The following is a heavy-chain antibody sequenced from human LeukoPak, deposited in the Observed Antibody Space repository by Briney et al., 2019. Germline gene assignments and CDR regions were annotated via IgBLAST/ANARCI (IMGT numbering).Heavy chain of an antibody. CDR3: ARLEVPAAITYYYYYMDV. CDR1: GDSIRNYY. V-gene: IGHV4-59*12. D-gene: IGHD2-2*02. Sequence: SETLSLTCTVSGDSIRNYYWSWIRQPPGKGLEWIGYIFSSGNTNYNPSLKGRVTISVDTSKNQFSLKLSSVTAADTAVYYCARLEVPAAITYYYYYMDVWGKGTTVTVSS. CDR2: IFSSGNT. J-gene: IGHJ6*03.